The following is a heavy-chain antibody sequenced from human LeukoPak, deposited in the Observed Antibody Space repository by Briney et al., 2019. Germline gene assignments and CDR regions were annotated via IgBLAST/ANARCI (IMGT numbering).Heavy chain of an antibody. CDR3: AREGKAYCGGDCYSDY. J-gene: IGHJ4*02. Sequence: PGGSLRLSCAASGFTVSSNYMNWVRQAPGKGLEWVSVMYSGGSTFYGDSVKGRFTISRDNSMNTLYLQMNSLRAEDTAVYYCAREGKAYCGGDCYSDYWGQGTLVTASS. D-gene: IGHD2-21*02. CDR2: MYSGGST. CDR1: GFTVSSNY. V-gene: IGHV3-66*01.